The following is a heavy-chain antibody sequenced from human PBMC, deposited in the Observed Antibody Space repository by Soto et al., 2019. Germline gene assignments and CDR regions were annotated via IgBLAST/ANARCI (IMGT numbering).Heavy chain of an antibody. Sequence: QVQLVQSGAEVKKPGASVKVSCKASGYTFTSSDINWVRQATGQGLEWMGWMNPNSGNTGYAQKYQVKVTMTRDTSISTAYMKMRSPTCEDTAVYYCAREGIRLPYYYYGRDAWGKGPRSPSPQ. V-gene: IGHV1-8*01. CDR3: AREGIRLPYYYYGRDA. D-gene: IGHD3-3*02. CDR1: GYTFTSSD. CDR2: MNPNSGNT. J-gene: IGHJ6*01.